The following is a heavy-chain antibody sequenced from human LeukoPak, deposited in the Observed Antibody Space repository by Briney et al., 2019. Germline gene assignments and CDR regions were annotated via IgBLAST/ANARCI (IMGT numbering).Heavy chain of an antibody. Sequence: GSLRLSCAASGFTFSSYSMNRVRQAPGKGLEWVSSISSSSSYIYYADSVKGRFTISRDNAKNSLYLQMNSLRAEDTAVYYCARSLVASNDAFDIWGQGTMVTVSS. V-gene: IGHV3-21*01. CDR2: ISSSSSYI. CDR1: GFTFSSYS. J-gene: IGHJ3*02. CDR3: ARSLVASNDAFDI. D-gene: IGHD2-15*01.